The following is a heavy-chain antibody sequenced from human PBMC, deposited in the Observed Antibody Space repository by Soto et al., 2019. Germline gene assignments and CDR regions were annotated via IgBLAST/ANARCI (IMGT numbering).Heavy chain of an antibody. CDR2: INPNSGGT. CDR1: GYTFTGYY. Sequence: ASVKVSCKASGYTFTGYYMHWVRQAPGQGLEWMGWINPNSGGTNYAQRFQGWVTMTRETSISTAYMELSRLRSDDTAVYYGERVAGNSGGSYGDAFDIWGQGTMVTVSS. V-gene: IGHV1-2*04. J-gene: IGHJ3*02. CDR3: ERVAGNSGGSYGDAFDI. D-gene: IGHD2-15*01.